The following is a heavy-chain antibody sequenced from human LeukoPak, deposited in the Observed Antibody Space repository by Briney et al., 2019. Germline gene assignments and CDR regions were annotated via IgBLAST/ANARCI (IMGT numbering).Heavy chain of an antibody. Sequence: SGTLSLTCAVYGGSFSGYYWSWIRQPPGKGLEWIGEINHSGSTNYNPSLKSRVTISVDTSKNQFSLKLSSVTAADTAVYYCARGNWQQLVWGQGTLVTVSS. CDR3: ARGNWQQLV. V-gene: IGHV4-34*01. D-gene: IGHD6-13*01. J-gene: IGHJ4*02. CDR2: INHSGST. CDR1: GGSFSGYY.